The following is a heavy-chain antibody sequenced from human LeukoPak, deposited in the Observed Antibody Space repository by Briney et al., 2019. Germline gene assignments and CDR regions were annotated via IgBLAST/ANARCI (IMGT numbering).Heavy chain of an antibody. CDR3: ARGYYDFWNSYSFSRHIYFDP. D-gene: IGHD3-3*01. CDR2: INPKNGER. V-gene: IGHV1-2*06. J-gene: IGHJ5*02. CDR1: GYTLTEYD. Sequence: GASVKVSCKASGYTLTEYDVHWVRQAPGKGLEWMGRINPKNGEREYGQRFQGRVTMTRDTSISTVYMELDSLTSDDTAVCYCARGYYDFWNSYSFSRHIYFDPWGQGTLVTVSS.